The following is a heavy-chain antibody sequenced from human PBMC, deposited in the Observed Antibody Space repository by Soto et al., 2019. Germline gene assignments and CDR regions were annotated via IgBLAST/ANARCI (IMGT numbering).Heavy chain of an antibody. CDR1: GFTFSSYG. D-gene: IGHD3-3*01. V-gene: IGHV3-33*01. J-gene: IGHJ5*02. CDR3: ARDNSIRFLEWLGARAWFDP. Sequence: GGSLRLSCAASGFTFSSYGIHWVRQAPGKGLEWVAVIWYDGSNKYYADSVKGRFTISRDNSKNTLYLQMNSLRAEDTAVYYCARDNSIRFLEWLGARAWFDPWGQGTLVTVSS. CDR2: IWYDGSNK.